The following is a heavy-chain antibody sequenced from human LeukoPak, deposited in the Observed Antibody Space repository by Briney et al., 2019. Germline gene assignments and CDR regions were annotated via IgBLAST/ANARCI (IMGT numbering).Heavy chain of an antibody. CDR1: GYTFTGHK. CDR2: INTNTGNP. J-gene: IGHJ3*02. Sequence: ASVKVSCKPSGYTFTGHKIHWVRQVPGQGLEWMGWINTNTGNPTYAQGFTGRFVFSLDTSVSTAFLQISSLKAEDSAVYYCTRERHEAFDIWGQGTMVTVSS. CDR3: TRERHEAFDI. V-gene: IGHV7-4-1*02.